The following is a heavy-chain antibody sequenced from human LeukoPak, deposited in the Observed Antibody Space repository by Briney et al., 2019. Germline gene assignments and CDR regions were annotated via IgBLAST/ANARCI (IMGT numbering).Heavy chain of an antibody. CDR3: ARVATTVIYGEYFDY. CDR1: GFTFSRHG. D-gene: IGHD4-17*01. J-gene: IGHJ4*02. V-gene: IGHV3-30*03. Sequence: GGSLRLSCAASGFTFSRHGMHWVRQAPGKGLEWVAVIGDTGRAKYYADSVKGRFTISRDNSKNTLYLQMNSLRAEDTAVYYCARVATTVIYGEYFDYWGQGTLVTVSS. CDR2: IGDTGRAK.